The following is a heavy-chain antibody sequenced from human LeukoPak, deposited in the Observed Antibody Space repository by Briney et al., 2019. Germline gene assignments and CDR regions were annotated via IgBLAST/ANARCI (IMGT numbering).Heavy chain of an antibody. J-gene: IGHJ4*02. CDR1: GGPISSYY. CDR2: IYYSGST. CDR3: ARGSSVWYEFDY. V-gene: IGHV4-59*01. Sequence: PSETLSLTCTVSGGPISSYYWSWIRQPPGKGLEWIGYIYYSGSTDYNPSLKSRVTISVDTSKNLFSLKLSSVTAADTAVYYCARGSSVWYEFDYWGQGTLVTVSS. D-gene: IGHD6-13*01.